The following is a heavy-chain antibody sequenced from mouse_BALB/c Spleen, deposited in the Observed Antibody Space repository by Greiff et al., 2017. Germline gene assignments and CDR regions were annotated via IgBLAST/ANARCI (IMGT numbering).Heavy chain of an antibody. CDR1: GFTFSSFG. V-gene: IGHV5-17*02. J-gene: IGHJ2*01. CDR2: ISSGSSTI. Sequence: EVQRVESGGGLVKPGGSLKLSCAASGFTFSSFGMHWVRQAPEKGLEWVAYISSGSSTIYYADTVKGRFTISRDNPKNTLFLQMTSLRSEDTAMYYCANSGTGYFDYWGQGTTLTVSS. D-gene: IGHD4-1*01. CDR3: ANSGTGYFDY.